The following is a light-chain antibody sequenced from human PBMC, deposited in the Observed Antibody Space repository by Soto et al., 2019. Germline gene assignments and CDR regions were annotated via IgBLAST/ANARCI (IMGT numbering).Light chain of an antibody. CDR1: SSNIGSNF. CDR2: RNN. CDR3: SSYTSSSTLYV. Sequence: QSVLTQPPSASGTPGQRVTISCSGSSSNIGSNFVYWYQQFPGTAPKLLIYRNNQRPSGVPDRFSGSKSGTSASLAISGLPSEDEADYYCSSYTSSSTLYVFGTGTKVTVL. J-gene: IGLJ1*01. V-gene: IGLV1-47*01.